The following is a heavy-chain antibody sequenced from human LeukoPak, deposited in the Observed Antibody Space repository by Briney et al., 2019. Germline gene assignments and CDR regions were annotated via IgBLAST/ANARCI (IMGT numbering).Heavy chain of an antibody. CDR3: AKDRRTTLYGEFDY. D-gene: IGHD3-3*01. CDR2: ISSGGVGT. CDR1: GVTFSCYA. Sequence: GVSLRLSCAASGVTFSCYAMSWVRQAPGKGPEWVSGISSGGVGTYYADSVKGRFTVSRDNSKNTLYLQMNSLRAEDTAVYYCAKDRRTTLYGEFDYWGQGALVTVSS. J-gene: IGHJ4*02. V-gene: IGHV3-23*01.